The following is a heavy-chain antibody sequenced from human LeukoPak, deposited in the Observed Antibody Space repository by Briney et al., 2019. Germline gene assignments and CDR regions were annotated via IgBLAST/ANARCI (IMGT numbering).Heavy chain of an antibody. V-gene: IGHV4-59*08. Sequence: PSETLSLTCSVSGGSLSGYYWSWIRQPPGKGLEWIGYIYSSGSTTYNPSLKSRVTISVDTSKNQFSLNLTSVTAADTALYYSARNYYYYEMDVWGKGTTVTVSS. CDR2: IYSSGST. CDR1: GGSLSGYY. CDR3: ARNYYYYEMDV. J-gene: IGHJ6*04.